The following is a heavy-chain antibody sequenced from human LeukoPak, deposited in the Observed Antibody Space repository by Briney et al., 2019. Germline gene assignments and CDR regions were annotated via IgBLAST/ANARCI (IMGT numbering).Heavy chain of an antibody. J-gene: IGHJ4*02. CDR3: ARDYWYYYDSSGYYYDYIDY. D-gene: IGHD3-22*01. V-gene: IGHV3-7*01. CDR2: IKQDGSNK. CDR1: RFTFSSYW. Sequence: GGSLRLSCAASRFTFSSYWMSWVRQAPGKGLEWVANIKQDGSNKYYVDSVKGRFTISRDNAKNSLYLQMNSLRAEDTAVYYCARDYWYYYDSSGYYYDYIDYWGQGTLVTVSS.